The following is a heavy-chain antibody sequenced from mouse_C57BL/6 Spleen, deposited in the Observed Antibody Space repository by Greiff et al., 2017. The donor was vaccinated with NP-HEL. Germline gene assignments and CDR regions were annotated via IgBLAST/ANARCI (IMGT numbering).Heavy chain of an antibody. V-gene: IGHV1-81*01. CDR3: ARSHYGSREYFDY. J-gene: IGHJ2*01. Sequence: VKLVESGAELARPGASVKLSCKASGYTFTSYGISWVKQRTGQGLEWIGEIYPRSGNTYYNEKFKGKATLTADKSSSTAYMELRSLTSEDSAVYFCARSHYGSREYFDYWGQGTTLTVSS. CDR2: IYPRSGNT. D-gene: IGHD1-1*01. CDR1: GYTFTSYG.